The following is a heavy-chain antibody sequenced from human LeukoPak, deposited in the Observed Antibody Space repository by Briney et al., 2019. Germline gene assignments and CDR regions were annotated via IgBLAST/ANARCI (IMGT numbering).Heavy chain of an antibody. J-gene: IGHJ2*01. Sequence: GGSLRLSCAASGFTFSSYSENWVRQAQGKGLERVSSISSSSSYIYHSDSVHGRFTLCRDNVKNSLYLQMNSLRAEDTAVYYCARGIVGATSFPIWYFDLWGRGTLVTVSS. CDR2: ISSSSSYI. CDR3: ARGIVGATSFPIWYFDL. V-gene: IGHV3-21*01. CDR1: GFTFSSYS. D-gene: IGHD1-26*01.